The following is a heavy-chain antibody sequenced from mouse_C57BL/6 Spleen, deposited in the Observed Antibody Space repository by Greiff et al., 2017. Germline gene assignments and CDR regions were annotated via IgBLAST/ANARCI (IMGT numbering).Heavy chain of an antibody. CDR1: GFTFSDYG. Sequence: EVKLVESGGGLVKPGGSLKLSCAASGFTFSDYGMHWVRQAPEKGLEWVAYISSGSSTIYYADTVKGRFTISRDNAKNTLFLQMTSLRSEDTAMYYCARLVTTVVATDAMDYWGQGTSVTVSS. D-gene: IGHD1-1*01. V-gene: IGHV5-17*01. J-gene: IGHJ4*01. CDR2: ISSGSSTI. CDR3: ARLVTTVVATDAMDY.